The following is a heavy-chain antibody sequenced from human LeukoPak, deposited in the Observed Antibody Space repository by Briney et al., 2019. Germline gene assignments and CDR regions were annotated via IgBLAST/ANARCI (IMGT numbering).Heavy chain of an antibody. V-gene: IGHV1-2*02. CDR1: GYTFTGYY. J-gene: IGHJ3*02. Sequence: ASVKVSCKASGYTFTGYYMHWVRQAPGQGLEWMGWINPNSGGTNYAQKFQGRVTMTRDTSISTAYMELSRLRSDDTAVYYCARDQGVHCSGGSCTAFDIWGQGTMVTVSS. D-gene: IGHD2-15*01. CDR2: INPNSGGT. CDR3: ARDQGVHCSGGSCTAFDI.